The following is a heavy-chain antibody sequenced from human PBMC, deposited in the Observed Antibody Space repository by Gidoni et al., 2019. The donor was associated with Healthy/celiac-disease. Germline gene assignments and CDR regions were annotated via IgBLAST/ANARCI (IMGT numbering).Heavy chain of an antibody. J-gene: IGHJ4*02. CDR1: GFTVSSNY. CDR3: ASHYYDSSGYYRHFDY. D-gene: IGHD3-22*01. CDR2: IYSGGST. Sequence: EVQLVESGGGLVQPGGSLRLSCAASGFTVSSNYMSWVRQAPGKGLEWVSVIYSGGSTYYADSVKGRFTISRHNSKNTLYLQMNSLRAEDTAVYYCASHYYDSSGYYRHFDYWGQGILVTVSS. V-gene: IGHV3-53*04.